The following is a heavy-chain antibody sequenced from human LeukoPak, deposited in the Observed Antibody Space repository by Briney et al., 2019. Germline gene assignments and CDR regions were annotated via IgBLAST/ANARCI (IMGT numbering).Heavy chain of an antibody. Sequence: ASVKVSCKVSGYTLTELSMHWVRQAPGKGLEWMGGFDPEDGETIYAPKFQGRVTMTEDTSTDTAYMELSSLRSEDTAVYYCATHSLYYDSSGYYLTFDYWGQGTLVTVSS. V-gene: IGHV1-24*01. CDR2: FDPEDGET. CDR1: GYTLTELS. D-gene: IGHD3-22*01. J-gene: IGHJ4*02. CDR3: ATHSLYYDSSGYYLTFDY.